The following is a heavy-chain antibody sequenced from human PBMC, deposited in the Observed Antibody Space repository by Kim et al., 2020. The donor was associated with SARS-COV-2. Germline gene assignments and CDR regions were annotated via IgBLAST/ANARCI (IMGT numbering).Heavy chain of an antibody. J-gene: IGHJ6*02. Sequence: SETLSLTCTVFGGSFYGGSFTDYSWSWIRQAPGKGLEWIGDINHSEITDYSPSLKSRVTISLDKSHNQFSLRVTSLTPADTAVYYCARASGRGDGYGHYHYVMDVWGQGTKVTVSS. CDR3: ARASGRGDGYGHYHYVMDV. D-gene: IGHD5-18*01. V-gene: IGHV4-34*01. CDR1: GGSFTDYS. CDR2: INHSEIT.